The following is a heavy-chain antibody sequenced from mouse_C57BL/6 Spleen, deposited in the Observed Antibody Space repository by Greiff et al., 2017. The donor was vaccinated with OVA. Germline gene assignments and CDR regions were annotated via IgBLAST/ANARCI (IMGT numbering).Heavy chain of an antibody. D-gene: IGHD1-3*01. J-gene: IGHJ2*01. CDR1: GFTFSSYA. Sequence: EVNLVESGGGLVKPGGSLKLSCAASGFTFSSYAMSWVRQTPEKRLEWVATISDGGSYTYYPDNVKGRFTISRDNAKNNLYLQMSHLKSEDTAMYYCARDNFFDYWGQGTTLTVSS. V-gene: IGHV5-4*01. CDR2: ISDGGSYT. CDR3: ARDNFFDY.